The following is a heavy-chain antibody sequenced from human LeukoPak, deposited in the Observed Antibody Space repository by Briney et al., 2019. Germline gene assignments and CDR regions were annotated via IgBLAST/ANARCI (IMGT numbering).Heavy chain of an antibody. CDR2: IGGSGTST. CDR1: GFIFSSYA. D-gene: IGHD2/OR15-2a*01. Sequence: GGSLRLSCAASGFIFSSYATSWVRQAPGKGLEWVSVIGGSGTSTYYADSVKGRFTISRDNSKNTLYLQMNSLRAEDTAVYYCAKGRFLGWGQGTLVTVSS. J-gene: IGHJ4*02. CDR3: AKGRFLG. V-gene: IGHV3-23*01.